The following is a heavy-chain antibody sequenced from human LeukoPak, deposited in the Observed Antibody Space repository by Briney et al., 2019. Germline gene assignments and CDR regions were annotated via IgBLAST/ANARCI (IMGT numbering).Heavy chain of an antibody. CDR2: ISGSGDGA. D-gene: IGHD2-21*01. J-gene: IGHJ4*02. CDR1: GFTFSTYA. Sequence: GGSLRLSCAASGFTFSTYAMSWVRQAPGKGLQWVPLISGSGDGAHYADSVKGRFTISRDNSKNTVYLQMTNLRAEDTAVYYCAKGYIQLWWFDYWGQGTLVTVSS. V-gene: IGHV3-23*01. CDR3: AKGYIQLWWFDY.